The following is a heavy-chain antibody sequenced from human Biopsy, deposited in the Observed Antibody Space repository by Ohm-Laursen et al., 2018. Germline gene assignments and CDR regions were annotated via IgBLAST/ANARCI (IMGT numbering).Heavy chain of an antibody. Sequence: SQTLSLTWAVSGGSFTGHYWTWIRQPPGKGLEWIGHISHTGYTSYKSSLKSRVTISLDTSRKHFSPRLTSLAAADTAVYYCARGSNEYGGLYFPHWGQGTLVTVSS. V-gene: IGHV4-59*11. CDR2: ISHTGYT. CDR1: GGSFTGHY. J-gene: IGHJ1*01. D-gene: IGHD4-23*01. CDR3: ARGSNEYGGLYFPH.